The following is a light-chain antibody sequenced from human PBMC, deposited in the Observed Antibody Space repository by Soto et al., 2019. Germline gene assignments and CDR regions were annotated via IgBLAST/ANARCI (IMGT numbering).Light chain of an antibody. J-gene: IGKJ2*01. CDR3: QQYDSSPYT. CDR2: GAS. CDR1: QSVSSSY. Sequence: EIVLTQSPGTLSLSPGERVTLSCRANQSVSSSYLAWYQQKPGQAPRLLIYGASSRATGIPDRFSGSGSGTDFTLTISRLEPEDFAVYYCQQYDSSPYTFGQGTKLEIE. V-gene: IGKV3-20*01.